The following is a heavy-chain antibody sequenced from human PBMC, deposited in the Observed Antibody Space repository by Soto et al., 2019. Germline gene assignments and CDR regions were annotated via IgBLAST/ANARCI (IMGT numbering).Heavy chain of an antibody. J-gene: IGHJ4*02. CDR3: ARHGSGSQYPIDH. V-gene: IGHV4-61*01. D-gene: IGHD3-10*01. Sequence: SETLSLTRTVSGGSVSSGTHYWNWIRQPPGKGLEWIGYIYYSGNTNYKPSLKSRVTISVDTSKNQFSLKLSSVTAADTAVYCCARHGSGSQYPIDHWGQGTLVTVSS. CDR2: IYYSGNT. CDR1: GGSVSSGTHY.